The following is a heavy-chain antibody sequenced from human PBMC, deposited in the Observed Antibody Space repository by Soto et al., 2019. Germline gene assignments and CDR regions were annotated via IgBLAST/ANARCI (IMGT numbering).Heavy chain of an antibody. CDR2: VYYRGTT. V-gene: IGHV4-31*03. CDR1: GGSIRRRGYY. Sequence: ASETLSLTCTVTGGSIRRRGYYWGWIRQRPGEGLEWIGFVYYRGTTDYNPSLRSRMTISADTSRNQFYLDVASVTVADTATYFCAASGGPGGDWFDPWGQGILVTVSS. D-gene: IGHD2-8*02. CDR3: AASGGPGGDWFDP. J-gene: IGHJ5*02.